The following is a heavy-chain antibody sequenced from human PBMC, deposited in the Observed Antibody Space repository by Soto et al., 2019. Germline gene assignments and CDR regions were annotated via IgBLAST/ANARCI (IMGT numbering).Heavy chain of an antibody. V-gene: IGHV3-11*01. CDR3: ARCQSYDNIWGRYRSQYYFDY. CDR1: GFTFTDYY. CDR2: ISSCGHTI. D-gene: IGHD3-16*02. J-gene: IGHJ4*02. Sequence: QVQLVESGGGLVKPGGSLSLSCAVSGFTFTDYYMSWIRQATGKGLEWGSYISSCGHTIYNADYVRGRFTISRDSAENSSYLQMTILRAEDTAVYSCARCQSYDNIWGRYRSQYYFDYWGQGTLVTVSS.